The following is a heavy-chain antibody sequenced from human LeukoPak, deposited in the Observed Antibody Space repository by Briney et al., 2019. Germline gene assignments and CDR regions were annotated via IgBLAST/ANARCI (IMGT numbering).Heavy chain of an antibody. D-gene: IGHD3-9*01. CDR3: AKAAEYFDWSYFDY. CDR1: GFTFSSYG. V-gene: IGHV3-30*18. Sequence: GGSLRLSCAASGFTFSSYGMHWVRQAPGKGLEGVAVISYDGSNKYYADSVKGRFTISRDNSKNTLYLQMNSLRAEDTAVYYCAKAAEYFDWSYFDYWGQGTLVTVSS. J-gene: IGHJ4*02. CDR2: ISYDGSNK.